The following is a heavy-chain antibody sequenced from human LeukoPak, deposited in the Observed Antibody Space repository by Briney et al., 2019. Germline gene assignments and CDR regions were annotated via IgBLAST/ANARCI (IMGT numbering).Heavy chain of an antibody. CDR2: LSRSGGTT. CDR3: VRRMATIDF. CDR1: GFTFSNYA. J-gene: IGHJ4*02. Sequence: GGSLTLSCAASGFTFSNYAMSWVRQAPGKGLEWVSTLSRSGGTTYYADSVKGRFTISRDNSKSTLFLQMNSLRTEDTALYYCVRRMATIDFWGQGTLVTVSS. D-gene: IGHD1-14*01. V-gene: IGHV3-23*01.